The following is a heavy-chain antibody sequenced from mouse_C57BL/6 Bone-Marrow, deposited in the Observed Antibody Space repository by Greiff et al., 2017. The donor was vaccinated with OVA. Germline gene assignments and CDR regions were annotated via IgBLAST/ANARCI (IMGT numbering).Heavy chain of an antibody. CDR1: GYTFTSYW. V-gene: IGHV1-50*01. CDR2: IDPSDSYT. Sequence: QVQLQQSGAELVKPGASVKLSCKASGYTFTSYWMQWVKQRPGQGLEWIGEIDPSDSYTNYNQKFKGKATLTVDTSSSTAYMQLSSLTSEDSAVYYCARFTTVVATDYAMDYWGQGTSVTVSS. J-gene: IGHJ4*01. D-gene: IGHD1-1*01. CDR3: ARFTTVVATDYAMDY.